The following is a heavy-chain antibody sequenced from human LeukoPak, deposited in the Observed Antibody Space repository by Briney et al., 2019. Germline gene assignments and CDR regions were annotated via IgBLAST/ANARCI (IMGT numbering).Heavy chain of an antibody. J-gene: IGHJ4*02. CDR1: GYTFTSYY. D-gene: IGHD1-26*01. CDR3: ASGGSGSYPFHYFDY. CDR2: INPSGGST. V-gene: IGHV1-46*01. Sequence: ASVKVSCKASGYTFTSYYMHWVRQAPGQGLEWMGIINPSGGSTSYAQKFQGRVTMTRDMSTSTVYMELSSLRSEDTAVYYCASGGSGSYPFHYFDYWGQGTLVTVSS.